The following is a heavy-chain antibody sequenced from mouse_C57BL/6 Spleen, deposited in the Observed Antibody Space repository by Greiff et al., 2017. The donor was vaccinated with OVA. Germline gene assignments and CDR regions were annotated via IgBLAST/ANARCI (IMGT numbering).Heavy chain of an antibody. J-gene: IGHJ1*03. Sequence: VQLQQSGPELVKPGASVKISCKASGYSFTDYNMNWVKQSNGKSLEWIGVINPNYGTTSYNQKFKGKATLTVDQSSSTAYMQLNSLTSEDSAVYYGARWYYYGSSRYFDVWGTGTTVTVSS. D-gene: IGHD1-1*01. CDR2: INPNYGTT. CDR3: ARWYYYGSSRYFDV. V-gene: IGHV1-39*01. CDR1: GYSFTDYN.